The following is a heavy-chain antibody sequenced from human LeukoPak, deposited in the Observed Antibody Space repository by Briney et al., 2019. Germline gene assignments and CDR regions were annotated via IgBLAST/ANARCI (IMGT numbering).Heavy chain of an antibody. J-gene: IGHJ4*02. CDR2: IYYSGST. Sequence: SETLSLTCTVSGVSSSSSYWSWIRQPPGKGLEWIGYIYYSGSTNYNPSLKSRVTISVDTSKNQFSLKLSSVTAADTAVYYCARRLRSYYDYVWGSPPSQGFDYWGQGTLVTVSS. CDR3: ARRLRSYYDYVWGSPPSQGFDY. D-gene: IGHD3-16*01. V-gene: IGHV4-59*08. CDR1: GVSSSSSY.